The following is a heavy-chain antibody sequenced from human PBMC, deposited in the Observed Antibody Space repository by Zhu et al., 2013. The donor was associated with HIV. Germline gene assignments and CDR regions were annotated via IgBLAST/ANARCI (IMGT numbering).Heavy chain of an antibody. J-gene: IGHJ4*02. Sequence: QVQLVQSGAEVKKPGASVKVSCKASGYTFTGYFMHWVRQAPGQGLEWIGWVNPYNGVRVPTQRLQDRLTLAADTSTNTVYMELKNLRPDDTAIYYCARDQQRVNFDYWGQGTLVTVTS. CDR1: GYTFTGYF. CDR2: VNPYNGVR. D-gene: IGHD6-13*01. V-gene: IGHV1-2*02. CDR3: ARDQQRVNFDY.